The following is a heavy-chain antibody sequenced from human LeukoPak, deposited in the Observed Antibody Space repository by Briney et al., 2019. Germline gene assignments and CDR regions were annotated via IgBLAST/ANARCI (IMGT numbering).Heavy chain of an antibody. CDR1: GGSISSYF. D-gene: IGHD5-12*01. V-gene: IGHV4-59*01. Sequence: PSETLSLTCTVSGGSISSYFGSWIRQPPGKGLEWIGYIFYSGSTNYSPSLKSRVTISVDTSKNQFSLKLSSVTTTDTAVYYCARGSLGLFDPWGQGTLVTVSS. J-gene: IGHJ5*02. CDR2: IFYSGST. CDR3: ARGSLGLFDP.